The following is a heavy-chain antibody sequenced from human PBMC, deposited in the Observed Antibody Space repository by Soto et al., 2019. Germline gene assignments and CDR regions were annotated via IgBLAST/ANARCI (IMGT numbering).Heavy chain of an antibody. CDR3: ASRGYNWNYGQYFQH. D-gene: IGHD1-7*01. V-gene: IGHV4-59*08. Sequence: SETLSLTCTVSGGSISSYYWSWIRQPPGKGLEWIGYIYYSGSTNYNPSLKSRVTISVDTSKNQFSLKLSSVTAADTAVYYCASRGYNWNYGQYFQHWGQGTLVTVSS. CDR2: IYYSGST. J-gene: IGHJ1*01. CDR1: GGSISSYY.